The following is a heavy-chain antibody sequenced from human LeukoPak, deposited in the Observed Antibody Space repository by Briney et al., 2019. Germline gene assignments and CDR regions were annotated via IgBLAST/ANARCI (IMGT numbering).Heavy chain of an antibody. D-gene: IGHD3-3*01. Sequence: GGSLRLSCAASGFTFSSYWMSWVRQAPGKGLEWVANIKQDGSEKYYVDSVKGRFTISRDNAKNSLYLQMNSLRAEDTAVYYCARENYDFWSGYYGGWGQGTLVTVSS. CDR1: GFTFSSYW. CDR3: ARENYDFWSGYYGG. CDR2: IKQDGSEK. J-gene: IGHJ4*02. V-gene: IGHV3-7*01.